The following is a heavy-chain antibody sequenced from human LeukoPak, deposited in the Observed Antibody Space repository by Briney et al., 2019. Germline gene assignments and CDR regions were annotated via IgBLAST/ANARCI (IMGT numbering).Heavy chain of an antibody. J-gene: IGHJ4*02. CDR1: GFTFSSYA. Sequence: PGGSLRLSCAASGFTFSSYAMSWVRQAPGKGLEWVANIKQDGSEKYYVDSVKGRFTISRDNAKNSLYLQMNSLRAEDTAVYYCASVRDYWGQGTLVTVSS. V-gene: IGHV3-7*01. CDR3: ASVRDY. CDR2: IKQDGSEK.